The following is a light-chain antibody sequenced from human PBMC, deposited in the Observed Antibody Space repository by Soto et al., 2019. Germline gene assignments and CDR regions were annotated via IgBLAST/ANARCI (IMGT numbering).Light chain of an antibody. J-gene: IGKJ2*03. Sequence: EVVLTQSPATLSLSPGERATLSCRASQNVRTFLDWYQQKPGQAPRLLIYAASNRATGIPARFSGSGSGTDFTLTISSLEPEDAGVYYCQQHHAVLGYGFAQGTRLQIK. CDR1: QNVRTF. CDR3: QQHHAVLGYG. CDR2: AAS. V-gene: IGKV3-11*01.